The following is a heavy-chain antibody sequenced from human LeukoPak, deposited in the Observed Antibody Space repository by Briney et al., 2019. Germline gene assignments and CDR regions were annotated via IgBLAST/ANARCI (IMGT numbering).Heavy chain of an antibody. CDR1: GLTFHDYG. V-gene: IGHV3-20*04. CDR2: INWNGVST. J-gene: IGHJ4*02. CDR3: ARSSFDYGEDFDF. D-gene: IGHD4-17*01. Sequence: GGSLRLSCVVSGLTFHDYGMSWVRQAPGKGLEWLSGINWNGVSTGYADSVKGRFIISRDNAKNSLYLQLNSLRVEDTALYYCARSSFDYGEDFDFWGQGTLVSVSS.